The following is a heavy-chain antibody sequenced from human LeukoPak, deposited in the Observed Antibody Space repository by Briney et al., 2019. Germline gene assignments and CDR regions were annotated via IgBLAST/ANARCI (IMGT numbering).Heavy chain of an antibody. Sequence: ASVKVSCKASGYTFTSYYMHWVRQAPGKGLEWMGGFDPEDGETIYAQKFQGRVTMTTDTSTSTAYMELRSLRSDDTAVYYCARDTSGWATGIAAAGSDYWSQGTLVTVSS. V-gene: IGHV1-24*01. D-gene: IGHD6-13*01. CDR3: ARDTSGWATGIAAAGSDY. CDR2: FDPEDGET. J-gene: IGHJ4*02. CDR1: GYTFTSYY.